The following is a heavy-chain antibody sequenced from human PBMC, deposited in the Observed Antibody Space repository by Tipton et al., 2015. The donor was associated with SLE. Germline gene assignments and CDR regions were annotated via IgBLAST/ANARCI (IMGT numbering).Heavy chain of an antibody. CDR3: ARDLTTVTSFRWYFDL. CDR1: GYTFTSYG. CDR2: ISGYNGNT. V-gene: IGHV1-18*01. J-gene: IGHJ2*01. Sequence: QSGAEVKKPGASVKVSCKASGYTFTSYGISWVRQAPGQELEWMGWISGYNGNTNYAQKLQGRVTMTTDTSTSTAYMELRSLRSDDTAVYYCARDLTTVTSFRWYFDLWGRGTLVTVSS. D-gene: IGHD4-17*01.